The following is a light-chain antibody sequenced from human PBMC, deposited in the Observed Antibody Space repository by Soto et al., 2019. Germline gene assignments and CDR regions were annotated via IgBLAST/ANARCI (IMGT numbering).Light chain of an antibody. CDR2: DVI. CDR3: CSYAGSYTHV. J-gene: IGLJ1*01. V-gene: IGLV2-11*01. CDR1: SSDVGAYIY. Sequence: QSVLTQPPSASGSPGQSVTISCTGTSSDVGAYIYVSWFQQHPGKAPKLIIYDVIKRPSGVPDRFSGSKSGNTASLTISGLQAEDEADYYCCSYAGSYTHVFGTGTKVTVL.